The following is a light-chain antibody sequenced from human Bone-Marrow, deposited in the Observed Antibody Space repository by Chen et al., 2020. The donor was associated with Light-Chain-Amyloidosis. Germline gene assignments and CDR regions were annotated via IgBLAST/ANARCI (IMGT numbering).Light chain of an antibody. CDR3: QVWDRSSDRPV. CDR1: NRGSTS. J-gene: IGLJ3*02. V-gene: IGLV3-21*02. Sequence: SSVPTTPSSMSVAPGQPATMACGGYNRGSTSVHWYQQTPGQAPLLVVYDDSDRPSGIPERLSGSNSGNTATLTISRVEAGDEADYYCQVWDRSSDRPVFGGGTKLTVL. CDR2: DDS.